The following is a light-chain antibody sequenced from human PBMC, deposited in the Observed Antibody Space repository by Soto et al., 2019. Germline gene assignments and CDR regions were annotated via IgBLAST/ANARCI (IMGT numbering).Light chain of an antibody. CDR1: QGISSY. Sequence: DIQMTQSPSAMSASVGDGITITCRASQGISSYLAWFQQKPGKAPKLLIYDASSLESGVPSRFSGSGSGTEFTLTISSLQPDDFATYYCQQYNSYSLTFGQGTKVDIK. CDR2: DAS. V-gene: IGKV1-17*03. CDR3: QQYNSYSLT. J-gene: IGKJ1*01.